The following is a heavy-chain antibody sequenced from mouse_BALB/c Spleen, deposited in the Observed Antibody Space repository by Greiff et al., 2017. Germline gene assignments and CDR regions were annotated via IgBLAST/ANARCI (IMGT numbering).Heavy chain of an antibody. CDR1: GFTFSDYY. V-gene: IGHV5-4*02. Sequence: EVKVVESGGGLVKPGGSLKLSCAASGFTFSDYYMYWVRQTPEKRLEWVATISDGGSYTYYPDSVKGRFTISRDNAKNNLYLQMSSLKSEDTAMYYCARDYYGSSEGFAYWGQGTLVTVSA. D-gene: IGHD1-1*01. J-gene: IGHJ3*01. CDR3: ARDYYGSSEGFAY. CDR2: ISDGGSYT.